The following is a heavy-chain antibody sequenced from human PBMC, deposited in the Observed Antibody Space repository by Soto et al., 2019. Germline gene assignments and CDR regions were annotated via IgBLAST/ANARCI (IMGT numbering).Heavy chain of an antibody. CDR2: ISTYSGDT. CDR1: GYTFFTYD. J-gene: IGHJ5*02. V-gene: IGHV1-18*01. D-gene: IGHD5-12*01. Sequence: QVHLVQSGVEVKTPGASVKVSCQASGYTFFTYDISWVRQAPGQGLEWMGWISTYSGDTKYAQKFQGRVTMTTDTSTNTAYLELMSLRSDDTAVSYCARHHGPTTSENWFEPWGQGTLVTVSS. CDR3: ARHHGPTTSENWFEP.